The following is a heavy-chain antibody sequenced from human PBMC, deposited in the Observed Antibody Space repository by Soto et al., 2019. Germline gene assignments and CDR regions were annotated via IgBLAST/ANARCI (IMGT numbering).Heavy chain of an antibody. Sequence: QVQLQESGPGLVKPSQTLSLTCTVSGGSISSDDYYWRWIRQPPGKGLDWIGYIYSSGSTSYYPSLKCRVTISVDASKNHFSLKLSSVTASDTAVYYCAVATTPSHSFYIWGQGTMVTPSS. J-gene: IGHJ3*02. CDR1: GGSISSDDYY. CDR2: IYSSGST. V-gene: IGHV4-30-4*01. CDR3: AVATTPSHSFYI. D-gene: IGHD5-12*01.